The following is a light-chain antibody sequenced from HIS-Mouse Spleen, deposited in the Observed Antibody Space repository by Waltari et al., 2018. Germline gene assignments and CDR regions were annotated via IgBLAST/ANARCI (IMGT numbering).Light chain of an antibody. CDR3: CSYAGSSIYVV. J-gene: IGLJ2*01. CDR2: EGS. V-gene: IGLV2-23*01. CDR1: SSDVGSYNL. Sequence: QSALTQPASVSGSPGQSITISCPGTSSDVGSYNLFSWYQQHPGKAPKLMIYEGSKRPSGVSNRFSGSKSGNTASLTISGLQAEDEADYYCCSYAGSSIYVVFGGGTKLTVL.